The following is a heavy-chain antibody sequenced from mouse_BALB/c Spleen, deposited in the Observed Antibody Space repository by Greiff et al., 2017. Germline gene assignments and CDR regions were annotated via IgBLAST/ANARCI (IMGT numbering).Heavy chain of an antibody. CDR1: GYSITSDYA. J-gene: IGHJ4*01. CDR2: ISYSGST. CDR3: ARGATELYAMDY. Sequence: VQLKESGPGLVKPSQSLSLTCTVTGYSITSDYAWNWIRQFPGNKLEWMGYISYSGSTSYNPSLKSRISITRDTSKNQFFLQLNSVTTEDTATYYCARGATELYAMDYWGQGTSVTVSS. V-gene: IGHV3-2*02.